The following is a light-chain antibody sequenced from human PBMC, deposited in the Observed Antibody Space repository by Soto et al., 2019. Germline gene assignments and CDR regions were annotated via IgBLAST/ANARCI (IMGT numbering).Light chain of an antibody. J-gene: IGKJ3*01. V-gene: IGKV3-15*01. CDR2: GAS. Sequence: EIVMTQSPGTLSMSPGGRATLSCRASQSVSSDLAWYQQKPGQAPRPLIYGASTRATGIPARFSGSGSGTEFTLTISSLQSEDLAVYYCQQDNKRPLTFGPGTKVDIK. CDR3: QQDNKRPLT. CDR1: QSVSSD.